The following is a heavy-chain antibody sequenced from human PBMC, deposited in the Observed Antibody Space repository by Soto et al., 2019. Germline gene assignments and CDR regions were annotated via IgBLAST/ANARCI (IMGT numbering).Heavy chain of an antibody. J-gene: IGHJ4*02. D-gene: IGHD4-17*01. Sequence: ASVKVSCTASGYTFTSYGISWVRQAPGQGLEWMGWISAYNGNTNYAQKLQGRVTMTTDTSTSTAYMELRSLRSDDTAVYYCARVWAGDYAQFSTDYWGQGTLVTVSS. CDR1: GYTFTSYG. V-gene: IGHV1-18*01. CDR2: ISAYNGNT. CDR3: ARVWAGDYAQFSTDY.